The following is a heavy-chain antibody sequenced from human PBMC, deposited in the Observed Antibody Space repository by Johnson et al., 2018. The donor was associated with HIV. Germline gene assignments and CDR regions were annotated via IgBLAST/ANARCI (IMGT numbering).Heavy chain of an antibody. CDR3: AREGNYYDSSSHAFDI. CDR2: ISYDGSNK. V-gene: IGHV3-30-3*01. CDR1: GFTFTFYA. J-gene: IGHJ3*02. D-gene: IGHD3-22*01. Sequence: HVPLVESGGGVVQPGRSLRLSCAASGFTFTFYAMHWVRQAPGKGLEWVAVISYDGSNKYYAASVKGRFTISRDNSKNTLYLQMNSLRAEDTAVYYCAREGNYYDSSSHAFDIWGQGTMVTVSS.